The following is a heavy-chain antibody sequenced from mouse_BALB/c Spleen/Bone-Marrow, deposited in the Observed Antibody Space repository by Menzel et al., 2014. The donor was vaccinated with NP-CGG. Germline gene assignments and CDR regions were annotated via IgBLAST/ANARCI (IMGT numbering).Heavy chain of an antibody. CDR2: ISSGSSTI. Sequence: EVMLVESGGGLVQPGGSRKLSCAASGFTFSSFGMHWVRQAPEKGLEWVAYISSGSSTIYYADTVKGRFTISRDNPKNTLFLQMTSLRAEDTAMYYCASDYGYFDYWGQGIPLTVSS. J-gene: IGHJ2*01. CDR3: ASDYGYFDY. V-gene: IGHV5-17*02. D-gene: IGHD2-4*01. CDR1: GFTFSSFG.